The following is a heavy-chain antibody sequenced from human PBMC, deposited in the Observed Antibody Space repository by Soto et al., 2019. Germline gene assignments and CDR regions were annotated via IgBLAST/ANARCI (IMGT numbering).Heavy chain of an antibody. CDR3: AKDYDSSGYYYVRAEYFQH. J-gene: IGHJ1*01. CDR1: VFTFSSYA. V-gene: IGHV3-23*01. Sequence: EVQLLESGGGLVQPGGSLRLSCAASVFTFSSYAMSWVRQAPGKGLEWVSAISGSGGSTYYADSVKGRFTISRDNSKNTLYLQMNSLRAEDTAVYYCAKDYDSSGYYYVRAEYFQHWGQGTLVTVSS. CDR2: ISGSGGST. D-gene: IGHD3-22*01.